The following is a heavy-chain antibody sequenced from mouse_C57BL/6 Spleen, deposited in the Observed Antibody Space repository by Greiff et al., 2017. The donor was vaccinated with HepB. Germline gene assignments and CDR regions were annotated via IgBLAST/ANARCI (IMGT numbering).Heavy chain of an antibody. V-gene: IGHV5-16*01. CDR2: INYDGSST. Sequence: DVQLVESEGGLVQPGSSMKLSCTASGFTFSDYYMAWVRQVPEKGLEWVANINYDGSSTYYLDSLKSRFIISRDNAKNILYLQMSSLKSEDTATYYCARGTVTGHFDYWGQGTTLTVSS. J-gene: IGHJ2*01. CDR1: GFTFSDYY. CDR3: ARGTVTGHFDY. D-gene: IGHD4-1*01.